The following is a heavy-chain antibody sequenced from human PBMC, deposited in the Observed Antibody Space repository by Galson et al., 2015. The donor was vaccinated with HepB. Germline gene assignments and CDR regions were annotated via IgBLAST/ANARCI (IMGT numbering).Heavy chain of an antibody. D-gene: IGHD3-10*01. Sequence: SLRLSCAASGFTFSSYAMHWVRQAPGKGLEYVSAISSNGGSTYYADSVKGRFTISRDNSKNRLYLQMSSLRAEDTAVYYCVKERGGRLAHVLDYWGQGTLVTVSS. CDR2: ISSNGGST. CDR1: GFTFSSYA. V-gene: IGHV3-64D*06. J-gene: IGHJ4*02. CDR3: VKERGGRLAHVLDY.